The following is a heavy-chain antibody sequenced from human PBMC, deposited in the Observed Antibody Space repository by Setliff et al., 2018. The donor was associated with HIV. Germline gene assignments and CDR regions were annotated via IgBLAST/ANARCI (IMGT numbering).Heavy chain of an antibody. CDR3: ALSCPFLDAFDI. CDR1: GFSLSTSGMR. V-gene: IGHV2-70*04. Sequence: SGPTLVNPTQTLTLTCTFSGFSLSTSGMRASWIRQPPGKALEWLARIDWDDDKFYSTSLKTRLTISKDTSKNQVVLTMTNMDPVDTATYYCALSCPFLDAFDIWGQGTMVTVSS. CDR2: IDWDDDK. D-gene: IGHD3-3*01. J-gene: IGHJ3*02.